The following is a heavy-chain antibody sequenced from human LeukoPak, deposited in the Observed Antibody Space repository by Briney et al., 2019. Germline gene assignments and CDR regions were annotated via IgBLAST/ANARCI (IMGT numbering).Heavy chain of an antibody. D-gene: IGHD3-9*01. Sequence: PGGSLRLPCAASRFTFSSHSMNWVRQAPGKGLEWVSSISSSSSYIYYADSVKGRFTISRDNAKNSLFLQMNYLKAEDTAVYYCAKAARSYDILTGYQTLYYFDYWGQGTLVTVSS. CDR2: ISSSSSYI. V-gene: IGHV3-21*04. CDR3: AKAARSYDILTGYQTLYYFDY. CDR1: RFTFSSHS. J-gene: IGHJ4*02.